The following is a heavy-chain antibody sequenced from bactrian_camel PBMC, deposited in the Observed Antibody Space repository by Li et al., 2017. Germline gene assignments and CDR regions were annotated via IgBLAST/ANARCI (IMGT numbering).Heavy chain of an antibody. CDR3: TRETEWVGYHEFAEY. D-gene: IGHD5*01. CDR2: VNSVGERT. CDR1: GFTFSNYW. V-gene: IGHV3S1*01. Sequence: HVQLVESGGGLVQPGGSLRLSCVASGFTFSNYWMYWVRQAPGKGLEWLASVNSVGERTWYSDSLKGRFSISRDNAKNALYLQLRGLNADDTAIYYCTRETEWVGYHEFAEYWGQGTQVTVS. J-gene: IGHJ4*01.